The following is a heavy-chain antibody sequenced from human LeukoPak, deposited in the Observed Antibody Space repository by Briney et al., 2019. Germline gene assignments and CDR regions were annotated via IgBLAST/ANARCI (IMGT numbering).Heavy chain of an antibody. CDR3: ARARAMFGPFDY. Sequence: GGSLRLSCAASGFTFSSYAMHWVRQAPGKGLEWGAVISYDGSNKYYADSVKGRFTISRDNSKNTLYLQMNSLRAEDTAVYYCARARAMFGPFDYWGQGTLVTVSS. CDR2: ISYDGSNK. CDR1: GFTFSSYA. V-gene: IGHV3-30-3*01. D-gene: IGHD3-10*02. J-gene: IGHJ4*02.